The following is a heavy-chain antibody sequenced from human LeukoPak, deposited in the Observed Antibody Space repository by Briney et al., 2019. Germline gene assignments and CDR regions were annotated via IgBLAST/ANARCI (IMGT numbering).Heavy chain of an antibody. CDR2: IYDTGST. CDR1: GGSMSNYY. D-gene: IGHD3-22*01. Sequence: PETLSLTCSISGGSMSNYYWSWIRQPPGKALEWIGYIYDTGSTNYNPSLKSRVTISIDTSKNQFSLKLSSVTAADTALYYCARDYTMTHAFDIWGQGTLVTVSS. V-gene: IGHV4-59*01. CDR3: ARDYTMTHAFDI. J-gene: IGHJ3*02.